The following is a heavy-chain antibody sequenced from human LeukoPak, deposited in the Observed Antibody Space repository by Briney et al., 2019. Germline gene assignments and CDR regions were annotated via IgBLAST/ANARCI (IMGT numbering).Heavy chain of an antibody. D-gene: IGHD6-13*01. V-gene: IGHV3-30-3*01. CDR2: ISSDGTNK. CDR1: GFTFRSYA. J-gene: IGHJ4*02. Sequence: GRSLRLSCVASGFTFRSYAMHWVRQAPGKGLVWVIVISSDGTNKYYADSVKGRFTISRDNSNNTLYLQMNSLRAEDTAVYYCAKDRETTASGTFDYWGQGTLVTVSS. CDR3: AKDRETTASGTFDY.